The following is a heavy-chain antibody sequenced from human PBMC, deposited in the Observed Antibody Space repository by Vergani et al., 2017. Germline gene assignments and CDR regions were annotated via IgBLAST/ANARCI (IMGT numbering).Heavy chain of an antibody. D-gene: IGHD2-2*01. CDR2: IYTSGST. J-gene: IGHJ5*02. CDR1: GGSISSGSYY. V-gene: IGHV4-61*02. Sequence: QVQLQESGPGLVKPSQTLSLTCTVSGGSISSGSYYWSWIRQPAGKGLEWIGRIYTSGSTNYNPSLKSRVTISVDTSKNQFSLKLSSVTAADTAVYYCAGARGLRVGTWFDPWGQGTLVTVSS. CDR3: AGARGLRVGTWFDP.